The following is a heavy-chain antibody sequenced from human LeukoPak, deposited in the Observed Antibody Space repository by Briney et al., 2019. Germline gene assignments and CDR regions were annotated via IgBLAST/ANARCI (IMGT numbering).Heavy chain of an antibody. CDR3: AKDSPTLYCSGGSCYFDY. D-gene: IGHD2-15*01. V-gene: IGHV3-23*01. J-gene: IGHJ4*02. CDR2: ISGSGGST. Sequence: GGSLRLSFAASGFTFSSYAMSWVRQAPGQGLEWVSAISGSGGSTYYADSVKGRFTISRDNSKNTLYLQMNSLRAEDTAVYYCAKDSPTLYCSGGSCYFDYWGQGTLVTVSS. CDR1: GFTFSSYA.